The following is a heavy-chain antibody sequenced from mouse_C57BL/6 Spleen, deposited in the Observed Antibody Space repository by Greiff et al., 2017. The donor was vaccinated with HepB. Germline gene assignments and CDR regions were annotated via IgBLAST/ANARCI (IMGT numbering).Heavy chain of an antibody. CDR3: ARYYYSNLYYFDY. J-gene: IGHJ2*01. CDR2: IYPRSGNT. Sequence: QVQLKQSGAELARPGASVKLSCKASGYTFTSYGISWVKQRTGQGLEWIGEIYPRSGNTYYNEKFKGKATLTADKSSSTAYMELRSLTSEDSAVYFCARYYYSNLYYFDYWGQGTTLTVSS. CDR1: GYTFTSYG. V-gene: IGHV1-81*01. D-gene: IGHD2-5*01.